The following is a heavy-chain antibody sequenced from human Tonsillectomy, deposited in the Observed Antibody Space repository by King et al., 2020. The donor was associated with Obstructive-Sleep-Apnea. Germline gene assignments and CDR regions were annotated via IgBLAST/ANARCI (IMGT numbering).Heavy chain of an antibody. CDR3: ARLIRSSYDEYYYALDV. D-gene: IGHD6-13*01. Sequence: VQLVESGGNVVQPGRSLRLSCAVSGFTFSDYAMHWVRQAPGKGLEWVALIIFDGSNKYYADAVKGRFTISRDNSRNTLYLQMSSLRAEDTALYYCARLIRSSYDEYYYALDVWGPGTTVTASS. V-gene: IGHV3-30*04. CDR1: GFTFSDYA. J-gene: IGHJ6*02. CDR2: IIFDGSNK.